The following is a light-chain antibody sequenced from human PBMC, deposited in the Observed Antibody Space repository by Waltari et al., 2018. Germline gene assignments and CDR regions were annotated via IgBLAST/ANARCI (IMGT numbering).Light chain of an antibody. V-gene: IGLV4-69*01. CDR3: ETGGHGTWV. J-gene: IGLJ3*02. CDR1: TGHSSNN. CDR2: VNSDGSH. Sequence: QLVLTQSPSVSASLGAPVKLPCPRSTGHSSNNNAWLHQQPEKGPRFLMKVNSDGSHTKGDDIPDRFSGSSSGAERYLTISGLQSEDEAEYYCETGGHGTWVIGGGTKVTVL.